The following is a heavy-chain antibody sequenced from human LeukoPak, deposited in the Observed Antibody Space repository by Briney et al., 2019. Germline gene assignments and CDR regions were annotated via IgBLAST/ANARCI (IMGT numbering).Heavy chain of an antibody. CDR3: ARGGNNYYDSSDAGDASDI. Sequence: ASVKVSCKASGYTFTSYDINWVRQATGQGLEWMGWMNPNSGNTGYAQKFQGRVTMTRNTSISTAYMELSSLRSEDTGVYYCARGGNNYYDSSDAGDASDIWGQGTMVTVSS. CDR1: GYTFTSYD. CDR2: MNPNSGNT. J-gene: IGHJ3*02. V-gene: IGHV1-8*01. D-gene: IGHD3-22*01.